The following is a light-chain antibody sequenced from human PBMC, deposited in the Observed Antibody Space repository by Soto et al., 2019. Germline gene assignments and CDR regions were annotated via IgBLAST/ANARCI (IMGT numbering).Light chain of an antibody. CDR1: SSDVGGYNY. Sequence: QSALTQPDSVSGSPGQSITISCTGTSSDVGGYNYVSWYQQHPGKAPKLMIFEVSSRPSGVSNRFSGSKSGNTASLTISRLQAEDEADYFCSSYTITTALVFGTGTKVTVL. CDR2: EVS. J-gene: IGLJ1*01. V-gene: IGLV2-14*01. CDR3: SSYTITTALV.